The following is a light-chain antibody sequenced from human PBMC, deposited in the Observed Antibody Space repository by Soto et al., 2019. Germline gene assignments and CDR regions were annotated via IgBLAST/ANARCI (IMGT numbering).Light chain of an antibody. J-gene: IGKJ5*01. CDR2: KVS. V-gene: IGKV2-30*02. CDR3: MQGTHWLIT. CDR1: QSLVHSDGIAY. Sequence: VLITQSQLSLPVTLGQPASISCRSNQSLVHSDGIAYFSWFQQRPGRSPRRLIYKVSNRDSGVPARFSGSGSGTDFALKISRVEAEDVGVYYCMQGTHWLITFCHGARLEV.